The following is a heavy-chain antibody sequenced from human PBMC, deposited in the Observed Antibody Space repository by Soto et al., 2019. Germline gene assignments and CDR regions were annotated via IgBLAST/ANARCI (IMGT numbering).Heavy chain of an antibody. D-gene: IGHD5-12*01. V-gene: IGHV4-30-4*01. J-gene: IGHJ4*02. CDR2: IYYSGST. CDR3: ARALYSRYDLAY. CDR1: GGSISSGDYY. Sequence: SETLSLTCTVSGGSISSGDYYWSWIRQPPGKGLEWIGYIYYSGSTYYNPSLKSRVTISVDTSKNQFSLKLSSVTAADTAVYYCARALYSRYDLAYWCPGTLVTVSS.